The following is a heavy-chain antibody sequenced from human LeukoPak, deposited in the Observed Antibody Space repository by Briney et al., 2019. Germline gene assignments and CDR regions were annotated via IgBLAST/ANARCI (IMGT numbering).Heavy chain of an antibody. V-gene: IGHV1-18*01. J-gene: IGHJ4*02. D-gene: IGHD1-26*01. CDR2: ISADIGDT. CDR1: GYTFSSYG. CDR3: VTPPHYTGSYQAITDY. Sequence: ASVKVSCKASGYTFSSYGISWVRQAPGQGLEWMGWISADIGDTNYAQNLQGRVIMTTDTSTSTAYMELRSLRSDDTAVYYCVTPPHYTGSYQAITDYWGQGTLVTVSS.